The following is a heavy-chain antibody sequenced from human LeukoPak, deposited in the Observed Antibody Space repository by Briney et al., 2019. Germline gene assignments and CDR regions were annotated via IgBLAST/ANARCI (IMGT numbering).Heavy chain of an antibody. J-gene: IGHJ4*02. CDR2: ISWDGGST. CDR1: GFTFDDYT. Sequence: GGSLRLSCAASGFTFDDYTMHWVRQAPGKGLEWVSLISWDGGSTYYADSVKGRFTISRDNSKNSLYLQMNSLRTEDTALYYCAKARQQLVFLPFDYWGQGTLVTVSS. V-gene: IGHV3-43*01. CDR3: AKARQQLVFLPFDY. D-gene: IGHD6-13*01.